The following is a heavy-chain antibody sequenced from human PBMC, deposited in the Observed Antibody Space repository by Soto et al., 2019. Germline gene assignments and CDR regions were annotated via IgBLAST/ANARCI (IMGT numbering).Heavy chain of an antibody. CDR3: ARDLGGWPDY. D-gene: IGHD2-15*01. V-gene: IGHV1-3*01. Sequence: GASVKASCKAFGYTFTSYAMHWVRQAPGQRLEWMGWSNAGNGNTKYSQKFQGRVTITRDTSASTAYMELSSLRSEDTAVYYCARDLGGWPDYWGQGTLVTVSS. CDR1: GYTFTSYA. CDR2: SNAGNGNT. J-gene: IGHJ4*02.